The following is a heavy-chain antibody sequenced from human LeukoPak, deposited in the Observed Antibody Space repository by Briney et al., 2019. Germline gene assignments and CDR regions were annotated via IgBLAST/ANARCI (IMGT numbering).Heavy chain of an antibody. V-gene: IGHV3-33*01. D-gene: IGHD6-6*01. J-gene: IGHJ4*02. Sequence: GGSLRLSCAASGFTFSSYGMHWVRQAPGKGLEWVAVIWYDGSNKYYADSVKGRFTISRDNSKNTLYLQMNSLRAEDTAVYYCARDRSSGGIFDYWGQGTLVTVSS. CDR2: IWYDGSNK. CDR3: ARDRSSGGIFDY. CDR1: GFTFSSYG.